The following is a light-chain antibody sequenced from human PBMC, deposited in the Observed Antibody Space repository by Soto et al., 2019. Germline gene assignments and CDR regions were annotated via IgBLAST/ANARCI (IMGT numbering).Light chain of an antibody. J-gene: IGLJ2*01. CDR2: EGS. Sequence: QSALTQPASVSGSPGQSITISCTGTSSDVGSYNLVSWYQQHPGKAPKLMIYEGSKRPSGVSNRFSGSKSGNPASLTISGLQAEDEADYYCCSYAGREVVFGGGTKLTVL. CDR3: CSYAGREVV. V-gene: IGLV2-23*01. CDR1: SSDVGSYNL.